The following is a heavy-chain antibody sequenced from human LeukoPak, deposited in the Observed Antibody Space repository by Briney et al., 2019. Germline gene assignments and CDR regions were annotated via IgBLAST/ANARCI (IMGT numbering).Heavy chain of an antibody. CDR2: IYYSGST. CDR1: GGSISSSSYY. V-gene: IGHV4-39*07. D-gene: IGHD2-2*01. J-gene: IGHJ6*03. Sequence: PSETLSLTCTVSGGSISSSSYYWGWIRQPPGKGLEWIGSIYYSGSTYYNPSLKSRVTISVDTSKNQFSLKLSSVTAADTAVYYCARESHCSSTSCYVYYYYYYMDVWGKGTTVTVSS. CDR3: ARESHCSSTSCYVYYYYYYMDV.